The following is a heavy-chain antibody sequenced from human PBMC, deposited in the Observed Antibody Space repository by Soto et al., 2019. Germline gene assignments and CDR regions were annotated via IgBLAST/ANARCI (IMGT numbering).Heavy chain of an antibody. V-gene: IGHV1-69*01. CDR2: IIPIFGTA. CDR1: GGTFSSYA. D-gene: IGHD2-21*01. Sequence: QVQLVQSGAEVKKPGSSVKVSCKASGGTFSSYAISWVRQAPGQGLEWMGGIIPIFGTANYAQKFQGRVTITTDEATSTDYMELSSLRSEDKAVYYCARCNSGESRWVFYYWGQGTLVT. CDR3: ARCNSGESRWVFYY. J-gene: IGHJ4*02.